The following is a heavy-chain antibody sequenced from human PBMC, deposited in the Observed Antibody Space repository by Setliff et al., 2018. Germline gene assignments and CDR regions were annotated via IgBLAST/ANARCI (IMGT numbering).Heavy chain of an antibody. Sequence: ASVKVSCKVSGSTVTESSMHWVRQAPGKGLEWMGGFDPEDGERIYAQHFQGRLTMTEDTSSDTAYMELSSLRPEDTAVYYCAIDSVVRGFISGDSFDYWGQGTLVTVSS. CDR2: FDPEDGER. J-gene: IGHJ4*02. V-gene: IGHV1-24*01. CDR3: AIDSVVRGFISGDSFDY. D-gene: IGHD3-10*01. CDR1: GSTVTESS.